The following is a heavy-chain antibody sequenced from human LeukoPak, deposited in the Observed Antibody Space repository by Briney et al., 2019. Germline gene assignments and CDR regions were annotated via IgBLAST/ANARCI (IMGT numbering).Heavy chain of an antibody. J-gene: IGHJ3*02. CDR2: ISYDGSNK. CDR3: ASPDRSGGFAFDI. D-gene: IGHD2-15*01. V-gene: IGHV3-30*01. CDR1: GFTFSSYA. Sequence: GGSLRLSCAASGFTFSSYAMHWVRLAPGKGLEWVAVISYDGSNKYYADSVKGRFTISRDNSKNTLYLQMNSLRAEDTAVYYCASPDRSGGFAFDIWGQGTMVTVSS.